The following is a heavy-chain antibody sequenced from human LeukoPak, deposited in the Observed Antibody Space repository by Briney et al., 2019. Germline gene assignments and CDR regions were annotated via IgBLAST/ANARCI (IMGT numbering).Heavy chain of an antibody. CDR2: IIPIFGTA. CDR1: GGTFSSYA. J-gene: IGHJ4*02. V-gene: IGHV1-69*13. D-gene: IGHD5-18*01. Sequence: ASVKVSCKASGGTFSSYAISWVRQAPGQGLEWMGGIIPIFGTANYAQKFQGRVAITADESTSTAYMELSSLRSEDTAVYYCAREVTAWRNFDYWGQGTLVTVSS. CDR3: AREVTAWRNFDY.